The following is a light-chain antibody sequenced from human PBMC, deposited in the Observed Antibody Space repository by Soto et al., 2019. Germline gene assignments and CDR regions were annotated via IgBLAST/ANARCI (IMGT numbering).Light chain of an antibody. V-gene: IGKV1-17*03. CDR1: QGISNY. J-gene: IGKJ1*01. Sequence: DIQMTQSPSAMSASVGDRVTITCRASQGISNYLAWFQQKPGQVPKLLIFAASNLQYVVPSRFSGSGSGTEFTLTFSTLEPEDFATYHCLQHFTYPWTFGQGTKVDMK. CDR2: AAS. CDR3: LQHFTYPWT.